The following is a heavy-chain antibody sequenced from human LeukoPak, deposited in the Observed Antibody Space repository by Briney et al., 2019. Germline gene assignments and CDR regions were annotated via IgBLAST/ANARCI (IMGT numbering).Heavy chain of an antibody. CDR3: ARADIDWNYVINDY. V-gene: IGHV4-39*07. D-gene: IGHD1-7*01. CDR1: GGSISSSSYY. J-gene: IGHJ4*02. Sequence: SETLSLTCTVSGGSISSSSYYWGWIRQPPGKGLEWIGSIYYSGSTYYNPSLKSRVTISVDTSKNQFSLKLSSVTAADTAVYYCARADIDWNYVINDYWGQGTLVTVSS. CDR2: IYYSGST.